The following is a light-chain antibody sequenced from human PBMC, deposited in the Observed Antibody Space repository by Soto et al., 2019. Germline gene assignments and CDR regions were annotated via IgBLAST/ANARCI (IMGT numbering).Light chain of an antibody. J-gene: IGLJ2*01. Sequence: QSVMTQPASVSGSPGQSITISCTGTSSDVGGYNYVSWYQQHPGKAPKLMIYDVRKRPSGLSNRFSGSKSGNTASLTISGLQAEDEPDYYCSSYTSSSTLFGGGTKLTVL. V-gene: IGLV2-14*01. CDR2: DVR. CDR1: SSDVGGYNY. CDR3: SSYTSSSTL.